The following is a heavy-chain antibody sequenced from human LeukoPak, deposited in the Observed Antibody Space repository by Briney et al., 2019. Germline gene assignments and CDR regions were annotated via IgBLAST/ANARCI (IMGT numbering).Heavy chain of an antibody. V-gene: IGHV1-69*04. J-gene: IGHJ5*02. CDR3: ARDNYDSSGYYNQDNWFDP. CDR1: GGTFSSYA. D-gene: IGHD3-22*01. Sequence: SVKVSCKASGGTFSSYAISWVRQAPGQGLEWMGRIIPILGIANYAQKFQGRVTITADKSTSTAYMELSSLRSEDTAVYYCARDNYDSSGYYNQDNWFDPWGQGTLVTVSP. CDR2: IIPILGIA.